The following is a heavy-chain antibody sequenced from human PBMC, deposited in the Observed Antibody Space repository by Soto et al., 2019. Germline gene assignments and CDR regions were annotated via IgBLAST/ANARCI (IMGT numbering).Heavy chain of an antibody. CDR1: GFTFSSYA. CDR3: ARGRVPVGAMFQSGVERN. V-gene: IGHV3-30-3*01. CDR2: ISYDGSNK. J-gene: IGHJ4*02. D-gene: IGHD1-26*01. Sequence: QVQLVESGGGVVQPGRSLRLSCVASGFTFSSYAIHWVRQAPGKGLEWVAVISYDGSNKYYGDSVKGRFTISRDNSKNTVYLQMNGLRAEDTAVYYCARGRVPVGAMFQSGVERNWGQGTLVTVSS.